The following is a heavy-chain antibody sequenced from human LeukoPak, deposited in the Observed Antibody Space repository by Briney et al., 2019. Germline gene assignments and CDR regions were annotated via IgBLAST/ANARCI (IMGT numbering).Heavy chain of an antibody. V-gene: IGHV4-59*01. J-gene: IGHJ6*03. D-gene: IGHD2-15*01. Sequence: SETLSLTCTVSGGSISSYYWSWIRQPPGKGLEWIGYIYYSGSTNYNPSLKSRVTISVDTSKNQFSLKLSSVTAADTAVYYCAREGPFVAGSLPQYYYYYYMDVWGKGTTVTISS. CDR1: GGSISSYY. CDR3: AREGPFVAGSLPQYYYYYYMDV. CDR2: IYYSGST.